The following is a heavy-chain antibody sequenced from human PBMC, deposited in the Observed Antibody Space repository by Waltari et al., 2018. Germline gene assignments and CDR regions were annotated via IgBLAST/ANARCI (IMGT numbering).Heavy chain of an antibody. Sequence: QVQLQESGPGLVKPSETLSLTCAVAGYSISSGYSWGWIRQPPGKGLEWIGSIYHSGSTYYNPSLKSRVTISVDTSKNQFSLKLSSVTAADTAVYYCARDERWPFPYYYYYYMDVWGKGTTVTVSS. CDR3: ARDERWPFPYYYYYYMDV. V-gene: IGHV4-38-2*02. J-gene: IGHJ6*03. CDR1: GYSISSGYS. D-gene: IGHD1-1*01. CDR2: IYHSGST.